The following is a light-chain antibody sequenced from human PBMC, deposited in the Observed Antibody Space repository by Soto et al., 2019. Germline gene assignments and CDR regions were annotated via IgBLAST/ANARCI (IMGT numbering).Light chain of an antibody. V-gene: IGKV3-20*01. CDR2: GAS. J-gene: IGKJ5*01. Sequence: EVAMTQPPATLSVSPGERATLTCRPSQRVRNNLAWFQQKPGQAPRLLCPGASNRASDIPDRFRGSGSWTDFTLTISRLEPEDFAVYYCLQYGSSPHTFGQGTRLEI. CDR1: QRVRNN. CDR3: LQYGSSPHT.